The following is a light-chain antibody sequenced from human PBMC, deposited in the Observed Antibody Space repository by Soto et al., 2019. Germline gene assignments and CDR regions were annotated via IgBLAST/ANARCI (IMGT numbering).Light chain of an antibody. CDR2: DID. Sequence: QSVLAQPPSVSAAPGQRVTISCSGSSSNIGTNFVSWYRQLPGAAPKLVIHDIDKRPSGIPDRFSGSKSGTSATLAITGLRTADEAEYFCGTWDDSLSAVIFGGGTQLTVL. CDR1: SSNIGTNF. V-gene: IGLV1-51*01. J-gene: IGLJ2*01. CDR3: GTWDDSLSAVI.